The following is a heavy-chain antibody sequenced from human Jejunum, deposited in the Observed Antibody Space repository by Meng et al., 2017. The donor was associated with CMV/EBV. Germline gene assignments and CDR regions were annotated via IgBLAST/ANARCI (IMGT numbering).Heavy chain of an antibody. CDR2: IYSSGEI. CDR3: ARGRTCSITSCYRGPSLDY. D-gene: IGHD2-2*02. CDR1: ITKNNW. V-gene: IGHV4-4*02. J-gene: IGHJ4*02. Sequence: ITKNNWWTWVRQAPGKGLEWIGEIYSSGEINYNPSLKSRVTISMENSKNQFSLKLNSVTAADTAVYYCARGRTCSITSCYRGPSLDYWGQGTLVTVSS.